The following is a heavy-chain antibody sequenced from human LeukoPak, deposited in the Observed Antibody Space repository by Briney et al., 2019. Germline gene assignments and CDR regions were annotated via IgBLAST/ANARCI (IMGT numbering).Heavy chain of an antibody. D-gene: IGHD3-10*01. CDR3: ARGRITIVRGVTHAFDI. V-gene: IGHV1-69*06. Sequence: GASVKVSCKASGGTFSSYAISWVRQAPGQGLEWMGGIIPIVGTANYAQKFQGRATITADKSTTTAYMELSSLRSEDTALYYCARGRITIVRGVTHAFDIWGQGTMVTVSS. J-gene: IGHJ3*02. CDR1: GGTFSSYA. CDR2: IIPIVGTA.